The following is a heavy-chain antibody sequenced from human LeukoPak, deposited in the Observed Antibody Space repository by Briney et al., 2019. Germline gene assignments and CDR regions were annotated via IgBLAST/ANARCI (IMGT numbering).Heavy chain of an antibody. D-gene: IGHD5-18*01. V-gene: IGHV1-18*04. CDR1: GYTFTSYG. CDR2: ISAYNGNT. Sequence: GASVKVSRKASGYTFTSYGISWVRQAPGQGLEWMGWISAYNGNTNYAQKLQGRVTMTTDTSTSTAYMELRSLRSDDTAVYYCARGEVGDTAMVTLDYWGQGTLVTVSS. CDR3: ARGEVGDTAMVTLDY. J-gene: IGHJ4*02.